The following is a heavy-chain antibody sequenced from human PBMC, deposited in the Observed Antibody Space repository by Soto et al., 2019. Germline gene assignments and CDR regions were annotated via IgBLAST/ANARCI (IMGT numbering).Heavy chain of an antibody. CDR2: ISYDGSNK. J-gene: IGHJ2*01. D-gene: IGHD4-4*01. Sequence: QVQLVESGGGVVQPGRSLRLSCAASGFTFSSNAMHWVSQAPGKGLEWVAVISYDGSNKYYADSVKGRFTISRDNSKNTLYLQMNSLSAEDTSVYYCARPLWRDDYNWGYFDLWGRGTLVTVSS. CDR1: GFTFSSNA. V-gene: IGHV3-30-3*01. CDR3: ARPLWRDDYNWGYFDL.